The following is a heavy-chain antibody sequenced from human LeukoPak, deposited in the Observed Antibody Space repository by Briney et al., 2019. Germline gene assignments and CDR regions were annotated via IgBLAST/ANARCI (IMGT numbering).Heavy chain of an antibody. V-gene: IGHV3-74*01. CDR2: INSDGSGT. D-gene: IGHD2-15*01. CDR3: ARRYCSGGRCYLDY. CDR1: GFTFSKYW. J-gene: IGHJ4*02. Sequence: GASLKLSCEASGFTFSKYWMHWVRQAPGKGLEWVSRINSDGSGTIYADSVKGRLTISRDNAKNTLYLQMNSLRDEDTAVYYCARRYCSGGRCYLDYWGQGTLVTVSS.